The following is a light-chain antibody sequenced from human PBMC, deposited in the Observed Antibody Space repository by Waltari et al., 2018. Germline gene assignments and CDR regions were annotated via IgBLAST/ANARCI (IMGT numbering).Light chain of an antibody. CDR1: ALAKQY. J-gene: IGLJ2*01. CDR2: KDS. CDR3: GSYRSGSTLV. V-gene: IGLV3-25*03. Sequence: SNELTQPPSVSVSPGQTARITCSGDALAKQYAYWYQQKPGQAPVLVIYKDSARPSGIPERFSGSKSGTSASLAISGLQAEDEADYYCGSYRSGSTLVFGGGTRLTVL.